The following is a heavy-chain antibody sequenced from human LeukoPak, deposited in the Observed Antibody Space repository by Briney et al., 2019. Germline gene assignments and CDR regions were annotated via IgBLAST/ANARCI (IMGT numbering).Heavy chain of an antibody. CDR1: GGTFSSYA. Sequence: SVKVSCKASGGTFSSYAISWVRQAPGQGLEWMGVIIPIFGTANYAKKFQGRVTITADKSTSTAYMELSSLGSEDTAMYYCSREGEGEDGTGHHNWYFDLWGRGTLVTVSS. CDR2: IIPIFGTA. D-gene: IGHD2-8*02. CDR3: SREGEGEDGTGHHNWYFDL. V-gene: IGHV1-69*06. J-gene: IGHJ2*01.